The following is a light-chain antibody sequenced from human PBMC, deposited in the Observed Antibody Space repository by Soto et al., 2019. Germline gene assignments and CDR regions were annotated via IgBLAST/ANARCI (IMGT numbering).Light chain of an antibody. V-gene: IGKV3-20*01. CDR3: QQYSGSVMT. J-gene: IGKJ1*01. CDR2: GAS. CDR1: QSVSSSY. Sequence: EIVLTQSPGTLSLSPGERATLSCRASQSVSSSYLAWYQQKPGQAPRLLIYGASSRATGIPDRFSGSGSGTDFTLTISRLEPEDFAVYYCQQYSGSVMTFGQGTKVEIK.